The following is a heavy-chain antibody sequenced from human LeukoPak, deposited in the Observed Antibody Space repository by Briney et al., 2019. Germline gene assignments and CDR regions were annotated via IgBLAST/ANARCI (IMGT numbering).Heavy chain of an antibody. Sequence: PSETLSLTCSVSGDSISSGDSYWGWIRQHPWKGLEWISSIYYVGSPYNNPSLNSRRVTMSVDTSKNQFSLKLPSVTAADTAVYYCARVSITKRAMDVWGQGTTVTVSS. CDR1: GDSISSGDSY. CDR2: IYYVGSP. D-gene: IGHD3-3*01. V-gene: IGHV4-39*01. J-gene: IGHJ6*02. CDR3: ARVSITKRAMDV.